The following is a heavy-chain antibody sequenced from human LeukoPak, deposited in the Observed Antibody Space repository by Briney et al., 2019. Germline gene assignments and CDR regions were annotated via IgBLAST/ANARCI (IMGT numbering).Heavy chain of an antibody. CDR3: ARHFWSDTLGDY. CDR1: GYTFTSYG. J-gene: IGHJ4*02. Sequence: SVKVSCKASGYTFTSYGISWVRQAPGQGLEWMGWISAYNGNTNYAQELQGRVTMTTDTSTSTAYMELRSLRSDDTAVYYCARHFWSDTLGDYWGQGTLVTVSS. V-gene: IGHV1-18*01. CDR2: ISAYNGNT. D-gene: IGHD3-3*01.